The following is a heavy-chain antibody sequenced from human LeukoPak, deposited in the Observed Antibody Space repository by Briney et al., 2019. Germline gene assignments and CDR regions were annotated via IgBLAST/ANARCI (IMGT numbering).Heavy chain of an antibody. CDR1: GYSFTSYW. CDR3: ARDGHLYYDSSGYYGGAPDY. Sequence: GESLKISCKGSGYSFTSYWIGWVRQMPGKGLGWMGSIYPGDSDTRYSPSFQGQVTISADKSISTAYLQWSSLKASDIAMYYCARDGHLYYDSSGYYGGAPDYWGQGTLVTVSS. J-gene: IGHJ4*02. D-gene: IGHD3-22*01. V-gene: IGHV5-51*01. CDR2: IYPGDSDT.